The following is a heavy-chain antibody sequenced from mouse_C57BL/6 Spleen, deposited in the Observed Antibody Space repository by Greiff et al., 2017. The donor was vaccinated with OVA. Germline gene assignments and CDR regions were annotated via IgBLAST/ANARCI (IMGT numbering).Heavy chain of an antibody. CDR1: GYTFTDYE. D-gene: IGHD1-1*01. Sequence: QVQLQQSGAELVRPGASVTLSCKASGYTFTDYEMHWVKQTPVHGLEWIGAIDPETGGTAYNQKFKGKAILTADKSSSTAYMELRSLTSEDSAVYYCTRRTTVVATGYFDYWGQGTTLTVSS. J-gene: IGHJ2*01. CDR3: TRRTTVVATGYFDY. V-gene: IGHV1-15*01. CDR2: IDPETGGT.